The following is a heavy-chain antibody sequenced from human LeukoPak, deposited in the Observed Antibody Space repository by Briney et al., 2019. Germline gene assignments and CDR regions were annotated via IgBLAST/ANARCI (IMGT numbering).Heavy chain of an antibody. Sequence: GSLRLSCEASGFTFRNSWMSWVRQTPGKGLEWAANIKEDGSEKYYVDSVKGRFTISRDNAQNSLYLQMNSLRAEDTAVYYCAREVVTQAIYSGYDAFEIWGQGTMVTVSS. CDR1: GFTFRNSW. V-gene: IGHV3-7*01. CDR2: IKEDGSEK. J-gene: IGHJ3*02. D-gene: IGHD5-12*01. CDR3: AREVVTQAIYSGYDAFEI.